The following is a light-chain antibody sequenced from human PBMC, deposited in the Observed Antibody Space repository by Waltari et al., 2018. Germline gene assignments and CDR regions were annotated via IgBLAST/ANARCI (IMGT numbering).Light chain of an antibody. CDR1: SSNIGSNT. J-gene: IGLJ3*02. Sequence: QSVLTQSPSTSGTPGQKVTIPCSGSSSNIGSNTVNWYQQLPGTAPKLLIYGNNQRPSGVPDRISGSKSGTSASLAISGLQSEDEADYYCAAWDDSLIGPVFGGGTKLTVL. V-gene: IGLV1-44*01. CDR3: AAWDDSLIGPV. CDR2: GNN.